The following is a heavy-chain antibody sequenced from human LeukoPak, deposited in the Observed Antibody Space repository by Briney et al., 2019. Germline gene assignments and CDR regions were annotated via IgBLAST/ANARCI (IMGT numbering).Heavy chain of an antibody. J-gene: IGHJ4*02. CDR3: ARAYVLLWFGEFYYFDY. V-gene: IGHV4-34*01. Sequence: SETLSLTCAVYGGSFSGYYWSWIRQPPGKGLEWIGEINHSGSTNYNPSLKSRVTISVDTSKNQFSLKLSSVTAADTAVYYCARAYVLLWFGEFYYFDYWGQGTLVTVSS. CDR2: INHSGST. CDR1: GGSFSGYY. D-gene: IGHD3-10*01.